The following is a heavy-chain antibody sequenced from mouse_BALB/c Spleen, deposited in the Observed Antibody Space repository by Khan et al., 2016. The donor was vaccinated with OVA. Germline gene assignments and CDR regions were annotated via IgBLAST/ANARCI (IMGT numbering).Heavy chain of an antibody. CDR3: ARGNYYGDDFDY. J-gene: IGHJ2*01. V-gene: IGHV3-2*02. D-gene: IGHD1-1*01. CDR2: ISYSGVT. Sequence: EVQLQESGPGLVKPSQSLSLTCTVTGYSITSGYAWNWIRQFPGNKLEWMGYISYSGVTSYTPSLKSRISITRDTSKNQFFLQLNSVTTEDPATCYCARGNYYGDDFDYWGEGTTLTVSS. CDR1: GYSITSGYA.